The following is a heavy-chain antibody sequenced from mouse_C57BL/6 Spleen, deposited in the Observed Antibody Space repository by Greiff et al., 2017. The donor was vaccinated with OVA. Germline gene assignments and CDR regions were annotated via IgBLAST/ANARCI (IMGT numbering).Heavy chain of an antibody. J-gene: IGHJ3*01. CDR2: IYPGDGDT. Sequence: QVQLKESGPELVKPGASVKISCKASGYAFSSSWMNWVKQRPGKGLEWIGRIYPGDGDTNYNGKFKGKATLTADKSSSTAYMQLSSLTSEDSAVYFCARGDYGSVAYWGQGTLVTVSA. CDR3: ARGDYGSVAY. V-gene: IGHV1-82*01. D-gene: IGHD1-1*01. CDR1: GYAFSSSW.